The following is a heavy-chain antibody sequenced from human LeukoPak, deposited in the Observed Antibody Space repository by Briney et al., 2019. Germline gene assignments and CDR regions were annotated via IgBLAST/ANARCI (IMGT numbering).Heavy chain of an antibody. Sequence: GGSLRLSCAASGFTFSSYWMSWVRQAPGKGLEWGANIKQDGSEKYYVDSLKGRFTISRDNAKNSLYLQMNSLRAEDTAVYYCAGGWYRYYFDYWGQGTLVTVSS. CDR2: IKQDGSEK. D-gene: IGHD6-19*01. CDR3: AGGWYRYYFDY. J-gene: IGHJ4*02. V-gene: IGHV3-7*05. CDR1: GFTFSSYW.